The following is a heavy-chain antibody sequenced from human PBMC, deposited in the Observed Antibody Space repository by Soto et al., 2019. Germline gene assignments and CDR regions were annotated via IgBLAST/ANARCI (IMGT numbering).Heavy chain of an antibody. CDR1: GFTFSSYA. J-gene: IGHJ6*03. CDR2: ISGSGGST. CDR3: WKFQGGGGGSYYYYYMDV. D-gene: IGHD3-16*01. V-gene: IGHV3-23*01. Sequence: GGSLRLSCAASGFTFSSYAMSWVRQAPGKGLEWVSAISGSGGSTYYADSVKGRFTISRDNSKNTLYLQMNSLRAEDTAVYYIWKFQGGGGGSYYYYYMDVWGKGTTVTVSS.